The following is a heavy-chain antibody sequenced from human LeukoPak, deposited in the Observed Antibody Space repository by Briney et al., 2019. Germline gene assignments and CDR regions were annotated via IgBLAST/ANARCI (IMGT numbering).Heavy chain of an antibody. J-gene: IGHJ4*02. Sequence: SGGSLRLSCAASGFTFDDYAMHWVRQAPGKGLEWVSGISWNSGSIGYADSVKGRFTISRDNAKNSLYLQMNSLRAEDTALYYCAKEGYCSSTSCYASFDYWGQGTLVTVSS. CDR2: ISWNSGSI. CDR3: AKEGYCSSTSCYASFDY. D-gene: IGHD2-2*01. CDR1: GFTFDDYA. V-gene: IGHV3-9*01.